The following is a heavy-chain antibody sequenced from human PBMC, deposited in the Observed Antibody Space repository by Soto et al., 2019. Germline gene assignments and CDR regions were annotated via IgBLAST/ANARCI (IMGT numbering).Heavy chain of an antibody. D-gene: IGHD2-15*01. CDR1: GFTSSSYE. CDR3: AGRDGHNRRKAPYYYYYYGVGV. Sequence: EVQLVESGGALEQLGGSLRLSCAASGFTSSSYEMNWVRQAPGKGLEWVSYISGSGSITHYADSVKGRFTISRDNARNSLYLQMNSLRGEDTAVYYCAGRDGHNRRKAPYYYYYYGVGVWGRGTTVTVSS. CDR2: ISGSGSIT. V-gene: IGHV3-48*03. J-gene: IGHJ6*02.